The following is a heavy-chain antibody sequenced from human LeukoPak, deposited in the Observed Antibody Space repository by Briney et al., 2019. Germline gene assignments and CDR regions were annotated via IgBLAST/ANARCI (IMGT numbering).Heavy chain of an antibody. D-gene: IGHD7-27*01. CDR1: GFTFSHHY. J-gene: IGHJ4*02. CDR2: ITRSGA. V-gene: IGHV3-11*01. Sequence: GGSLRLSCAASGFTFSHHYMSWIRQAPGKGLEWISYITRSGAFYADSVKGRFTISRDDAKNSLYLQMNSLGVEDTAVYYCARDGDTTSKVDYLGQGTLVTVSS. CDR3: ARDGDTTSKVDY.